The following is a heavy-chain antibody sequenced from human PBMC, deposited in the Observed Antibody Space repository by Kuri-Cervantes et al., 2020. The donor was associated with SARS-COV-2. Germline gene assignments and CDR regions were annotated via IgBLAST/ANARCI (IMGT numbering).Heavy chain of an antibody. Sequence: GESLKISCAASGFTFSSYWMSWVRQAPGKGLEWVASIKQDGSEKYYVDSVKGRFTISRDNAKSSLYLQMNSLRAEDTAVYYCARVRSWDEYFDYWGQGTLVTVSS. CDR3: ARVRSWDEYFDY. CDR1: GFTFSSYW. D-gene: IGHD6-13*01. CDR2: IKQDGSEK. J-gene: IGHJ4*02. V-gene: IGHV3-7*01.